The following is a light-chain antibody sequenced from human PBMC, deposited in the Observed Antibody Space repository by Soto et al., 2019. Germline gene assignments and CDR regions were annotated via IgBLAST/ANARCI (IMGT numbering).Light chain of an antibody. CDR3: QQRYNWLT. Sequence: IVLTQSTATLSLSPGERATLSCRAGQNIRTYLAWYQQKSGQAPRLLIHDASNRSSGTPARFSGSGSGTDFTLTISSLEPEDSAVYYCQQRYNWLTFGGGTKVEIK. J-gene: IGKJ4*01. CDR1: QNIRTY. V-gene: IGKV3-11*01. CDR2: DAS.